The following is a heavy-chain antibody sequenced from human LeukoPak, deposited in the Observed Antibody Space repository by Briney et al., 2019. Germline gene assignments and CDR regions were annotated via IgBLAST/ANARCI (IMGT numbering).Heavy chain of an antibody. CDR1: GFTFSTYW. J-gene: IGHJ4*02. D-gene: IGHD3-22*01. V-gene: IGHV3-7*01. CDR2: IKEDGSEK. Sequence: GGSLRLSCAASGFTFSTYWMSWVRQAPGKGLEWVANIKEDGSEKYYGDSVKGRFTISRDNAKNSLYLQMDSLRAEDTAVYYCARDSSGYQWGQGTLVTVSS. CDR3: ARDSSGYQ.